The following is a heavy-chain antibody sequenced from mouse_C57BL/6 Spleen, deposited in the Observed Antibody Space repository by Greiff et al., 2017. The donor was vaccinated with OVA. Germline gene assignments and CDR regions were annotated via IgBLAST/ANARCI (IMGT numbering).Heavy chain of an antibody. V-gene: IGHV1-80*01. J-gene: IGHJ4*01. CDR3: ARWSKNYAMDY. CDR1: GYAFSSYW. Sequence: VQLQQSGAELVKPGASVKISCKASGYAFSSYWMNWVKQRPGKGLEWIGQIYPGDGDTNYNGKFKGKATLTADKSSSTAYMQLSSLTSEDSAVYFCARWSKNYAMDYWGQGTSVTVSS. CDR2: IYPGDGDT. D-gene: IGHD2-5*01.